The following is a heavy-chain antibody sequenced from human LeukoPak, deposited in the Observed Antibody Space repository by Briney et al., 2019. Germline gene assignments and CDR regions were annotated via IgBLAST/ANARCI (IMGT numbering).Heavy chain of an antibody. V-gene: IGHV3-30-3*01. D-gene: IGHD3-22*01. Sequence: PGGSLRLSCAASGFTFSSYAMHWVRQAPGKGLEWVAVISYDGSNKYYADSVKGRFTISRDNSKNTLYLQMNSLRAEDTAVYYCARADSVWFDPWGQGTLVTVSS. CDR3: ARADSVWFDP. J-gene: IGHJ5*02. CDR2: ISYDGSNK. CDR1: GFTFSSYA.